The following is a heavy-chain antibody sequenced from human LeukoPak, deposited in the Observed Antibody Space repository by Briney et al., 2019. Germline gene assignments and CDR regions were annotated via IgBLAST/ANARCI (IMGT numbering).Heavy chain of an antibody. CDR1: GYTFTSYG. Sequence: GASVKVSCKAPGYTFTSYGLSWVRQAPGQGLEWMGWISTYNGNTNYAQKLQGRVTMTTDTSTSTAYMELRSLRSDDTAMYYCAREGAFYGDYYLDYWGQGTLVTVSS. V-gene: IGHV1-18*01. CDR2: ISTYNGNT. CDR3: AREGAFYGDYYLDY. D-gene: IGHD4-17*01. J-gene: IGHJ4*02.